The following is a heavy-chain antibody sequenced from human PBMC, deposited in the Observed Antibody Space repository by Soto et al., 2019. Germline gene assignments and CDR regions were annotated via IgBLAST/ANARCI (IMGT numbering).Heavy chain of an antibody. CDR2: INAGNGNT. J-gene: IGHJ4*02. CDR1: GYTFTGYA. Sequence: ASVKVSCKASGYTFTGYAMHWVRQAPGQRLEWMGWINAGNGNTKYSQKFQGRVTITRDTSASTAYMELSSLRSEDTAVYYCARDKYYYDSSGYYYASYFDYWGQGNLVPVSS. D-gene: IGHD3-22*01. CDR3: ARDKYYYDSSGYYYASYFDY. V-gene: IGHV1-3*01.